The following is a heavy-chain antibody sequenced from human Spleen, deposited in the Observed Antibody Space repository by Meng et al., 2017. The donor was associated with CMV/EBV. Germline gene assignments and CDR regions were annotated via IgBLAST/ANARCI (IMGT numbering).Heavy chain of an antibody. Sequence: FSGFSAGTSGVCGVWLLQRPGKAREWLAVIYWDDDKRYSTSLKSRLTITKDTPKNQVVLTMTNMDPVDTATYYCARSSAEMATVKFDYWGQGTLVTVSS. CDR1: GFSAGTSGVC. CDR3: ARSSAEMATVKFDY. J-gene: IGHJ4*02. D-gene: IGHD5-24*01. V-gene: IGHV2-5*02. CDR2: IYWDDDK.